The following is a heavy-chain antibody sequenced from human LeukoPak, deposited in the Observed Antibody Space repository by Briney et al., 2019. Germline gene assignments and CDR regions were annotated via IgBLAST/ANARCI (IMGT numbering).Heavy chain of an antibody. V-gene: IGHV3-23*01. CDR2: ISGSGGST. CDR1: GFTFSSYA. Sequence: GGSLRLSCAASGFTFSSYAMSRVRQAPGKGLEWVSAISGSGGSTYYADSVKGRFTISRDNSKNTLYLQMNSLRAADTAVYYCARAGWVGATFDGWGQGTLVTVSS. D-gene: IGHD1-26*01. J-gene: IGHJ4*02. CDR3: ARAGWVGATFDG.